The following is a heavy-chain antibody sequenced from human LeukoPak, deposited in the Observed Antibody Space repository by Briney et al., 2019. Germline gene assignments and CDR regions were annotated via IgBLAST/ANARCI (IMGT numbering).Heavy chain of an antibody. V-gene: IGHV3-23*01. J-gene: IGHJ4*02. CDR1: GFTFSSYA. CDR2: LSGGGGST. D-gene: IGHD6-19*01. CDR3: AKGSFGYSSGCFDY. Sequence: GGSLRLSCAASGFTFSSYAMSWVRQARGEGLEWVSALSGGGGSTFYIDSVKGRFTISRDNSKNTLCLQMNSLRAEDTAVYYCAKGSFGYSSGCFDYWGEGTLVTVSS.